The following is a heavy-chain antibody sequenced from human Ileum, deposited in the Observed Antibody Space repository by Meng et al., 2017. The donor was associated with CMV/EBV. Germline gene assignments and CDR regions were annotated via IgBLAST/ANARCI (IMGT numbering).Heavy chain of an antibody. CDR2: ISSSSSYI. V-gene: IGHV3-21*01. J-gene: IGHJ4*02. CDR3: ARAYSSSPFLDY. CDR1: GFTFSSYS. Sequence: LTCAASGFTFSSYSMNWVRQAPGKGLEWVSSISSSSSYIYYADSVKGRFTISRDNAKNSLYLQMNSLRAEDTAVYYCARAYSSSPFLDYWGQGTLVTVSS. D-gene: IGHD6-6*01.